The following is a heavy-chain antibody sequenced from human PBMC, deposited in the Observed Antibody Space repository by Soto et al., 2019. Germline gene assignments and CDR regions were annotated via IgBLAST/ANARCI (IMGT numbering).Heavy chain of an antibody. V-gene: IGHV4-4*02. J-gene: IGHJ4*02. CDR3: ARGSYASNFDT. CDR1: GGSISSSNW. CDR2: SHHRGGT. D-gene: IGHD3-16*01. Sequence: QVQLQESGPGLVKPSGTLSLTCAVSGGSISSSNWWSWVRQPPGKGLEWVGESHHRGGTNYNPSLESRLPLSVDKSKNHVSLKRNSVTAADTALYDCARGSYASNFDTWGQGTLVTVSS.